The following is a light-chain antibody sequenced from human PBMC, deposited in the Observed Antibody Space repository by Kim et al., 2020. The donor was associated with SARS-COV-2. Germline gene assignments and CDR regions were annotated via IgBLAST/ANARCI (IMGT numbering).Light chain of an antibody. CDR1: QSVSTD. J-gene: IGKJ2*01. CDR2: DAS. Sequence: SVSPGERATLSCTASQSVSTDLAWYQYKPGQAPRLLIYDASTRATGIPVRFSGSGSGTEFTLTISSLQSEDFAVYYCQQYNKWPYTFGQGTKLEIK. V-gene: IGKV3-15*01. CDR3: QQYNKWPYT.